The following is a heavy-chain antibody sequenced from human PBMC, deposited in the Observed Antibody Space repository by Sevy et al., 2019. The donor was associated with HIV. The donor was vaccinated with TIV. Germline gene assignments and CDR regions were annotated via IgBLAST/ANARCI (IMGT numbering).Heavy chain of an antibody. D-gene: IGHD2-2*02. CDR1: GYTFTDYY. Sequence: ASVKVSCKSSGYTFTDYYMHWVRQAPGQGLEWMGWINPNNGDSRSAQKFQGRVTLTRDMSISTAYMELSRLRSDDTAIYFCMRDDIYTHPSEFDWWSHGALVTVSS. J-gene: IGHJ4*01. V-gene: IGHV1-2*02. CDR3: MRDDIYTHPSEFDW. CDR2: INPNNGDS.